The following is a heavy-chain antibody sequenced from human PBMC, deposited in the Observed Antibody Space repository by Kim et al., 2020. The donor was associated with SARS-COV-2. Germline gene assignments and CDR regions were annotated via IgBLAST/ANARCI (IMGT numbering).Heavy chain of an antibody. CDR3: ARGGLKLVQTTYLYAVDV. V-gene: IGHV1-69*05. Sequence: SVKVSCKASGDTLSLSVINWVRQAPGQGLEWVGGISPLFRSPDYAQKFQGRVTIITDASTKTAHLELSRLRSDDTAIYYCARGGLKLVQTTYLYAVDVW. D-gene: IGHD1-1*01. J-gene: IGHJ6*01. CDR2: ISPLFRSP. CDR1: GDTLSLSV.